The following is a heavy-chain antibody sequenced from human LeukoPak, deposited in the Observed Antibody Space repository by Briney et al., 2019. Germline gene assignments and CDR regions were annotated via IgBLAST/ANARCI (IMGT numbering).Heavy chain of an antibody. CDR2: INPNSGGT. CDR1: GYTFTGYC. D-gene: IGHD2-15*01. Sequence: GASVKVSCKASGYTFTGYCMHWVRQAPGQGLEWMGWINPNSGGTNYAQKFQGRVTMTRDTSISTAYMELSRLRSDDTAVYYCARDRVYCSGGSCYNDAFDIWGQGTMVTVSS. J-gene: IGHJ3*02. V-gene: IGHV1-2*02. CDR3: ARDRVYCSGGSCYNDAFDI.